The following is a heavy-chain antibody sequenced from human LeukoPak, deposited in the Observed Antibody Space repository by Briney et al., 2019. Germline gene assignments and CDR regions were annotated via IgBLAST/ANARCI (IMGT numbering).Heavy chain of an antibody. D-gene: IGHD1-26*01. CDR1: GYTFTDYY. V-gene: IGHV1-2*02. CDR3: ARPPYSGSYQYFQH. Sequence: ASVTVSCKSSGYTFTDYYMHWVRQAPGQGLEWMGWINPSNGDTHYAQKFQGRVTITADESTSTAYMELSSLRSEDTAVYYCARPPYSGSYQYFQHWGQGTLVTVSS. J-gene: IGHJ1*01. CDR2: INPSNGDT.